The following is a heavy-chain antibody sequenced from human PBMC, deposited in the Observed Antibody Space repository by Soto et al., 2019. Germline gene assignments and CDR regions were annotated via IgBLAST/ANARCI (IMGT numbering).Heavy chain of an antibody. D-gene: IGHD6-13*01. CDR1: GDSVSSNSAA. J-gene: IGHJ4*02. CDR2: TYYRSKWYS. V-gene: IGHV6-1*01. Sequence: PSQTLSLTCAISGDSVSSNSAAWTWIRQSPSRGLEWLGRTYYRSKWYSDYAVSVRSRITINADTTRNQFSLQVSSVTPEDTAVYYCARQGSSWFDYWGQGALVTVSS. CDR3: ARQGSSWFDY.